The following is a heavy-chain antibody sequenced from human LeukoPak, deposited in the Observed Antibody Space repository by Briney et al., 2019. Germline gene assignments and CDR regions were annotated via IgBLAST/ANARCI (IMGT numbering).Heavy chain of an antibody. Sequence: GGSLRLSCAASGFTFSDYYMSWIRQAPGKGLEWVSYISSSGWTIYYADSVKGRFTISRDNAKNSLYLQMNSLRAEDMAVYYCARAKGSYSFDYWGQGTLAPVSS. CDR3: ARAKGSYSFDY. CDR2: ISSSGWTI. CDR1: GFTFSDYY. V-gene: IGHV3-11*01. J-gene: IGHJ4*02. D-gene: IGHD3-10*01.